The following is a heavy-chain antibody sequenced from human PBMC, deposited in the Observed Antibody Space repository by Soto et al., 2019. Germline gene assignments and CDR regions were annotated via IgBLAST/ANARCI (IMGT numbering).Heavy chain of an antibody. Sequence: PLEPLCLTTTVSYGSVISGSYYRIWNQQPPGKGLEWIGYIYYSGSTNYNPSLKSRVTISVDTSKNQFSLKLSSVTAADTAVYYCARSDISYYYDSSGYYAAEYFQHWGQGTLVTVSP. D-gene: IGHD3-22*01. CDR1: YGSVISGSYY. CDR2: IYYSGST. CDR3: ARSDISYYYDSSGYYAAEYFQH. V-gene: IGHV4-61*01. J-gene: IGHJ1*01.